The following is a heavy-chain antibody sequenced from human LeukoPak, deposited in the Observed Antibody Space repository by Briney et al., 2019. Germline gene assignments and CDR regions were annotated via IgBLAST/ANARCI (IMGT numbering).Heavy chain of an antibody. CDR2: MYYSGST. CDR3: AREDPRFGEFYAFDY. V-gene: IGHV4-59*12. Sequence: PSETLSLTCSVSGGSISSYYRNWIRQPPGKGLEWIGYMYYSGSTKYNPSLKSRVTISVDTSKNQFSLKLSSVTAADTAVYYCAREDPRFGEFYAFDYWGQGTLVTVSS. D-gene: IGHD3-10*02. CDR1: GGSISSYY. J-gene: IGHJ4*02.